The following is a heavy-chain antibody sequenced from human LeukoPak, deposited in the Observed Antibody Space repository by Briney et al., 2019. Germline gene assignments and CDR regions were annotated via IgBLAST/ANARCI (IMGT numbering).Heavy chain of an antibody. CDR1: GFTFSSYW. Sequence: GGSLRLSCAASGFTFSSYWMTWVRQAPGKGLEWVANIKQDGSEKYYVDSVKGRFTISRDNAKNSLYLQMNSLRAEDTAVYYFARGWGSTSCSLFYFWGQGTLVTGSS. J-gene: IGHJ4*02. V-gene: IGHV3-7*01. CDR2: IKQDGSEK. CDR3: ARGWGSTSCSLFYF. D-gene: IGHD2-2*01.